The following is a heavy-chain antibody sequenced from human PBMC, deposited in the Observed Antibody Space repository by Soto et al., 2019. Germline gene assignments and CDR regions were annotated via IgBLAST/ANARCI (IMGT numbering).Heavy chain of an antibody. CDR3: GRGVFNKTPYDILTGFIDY. CDR2: INHSGST. Sequence: PSETLSLTCAVYGGSFSGYYWSWIRQPPGKGLEWIGEINHSGSTNYNPFLKSRVTISVDTSKNQFSLKLSSVTAADTAVYYCGRGVFNKTPYDILTGFIDYWGQGTLVTVSS. CDR1: GGSFSGYY. J-gene: IGHJ4*02. V-gene: IGHV4-34*01. D-gene: IGHD3-9*01.